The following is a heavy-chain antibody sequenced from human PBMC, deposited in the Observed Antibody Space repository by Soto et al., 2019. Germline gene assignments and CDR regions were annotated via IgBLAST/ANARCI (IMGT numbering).Heavy chain of an antibody. J-gene: IGHJ6*02. CDR2: ISYDGSNK. CDR3: AKAARAYYYYYGMDV. CDR1: GFTFSSYG. D-gene: IGHD3-10*01. Sequence: GGSLRLSCAASGFTFSSYGMHWVRQAPGKGLEWVAVISYDGSNKYYADSVKGRFTISRDNSKNTLYLQMNSLRAEDTAVYYCAKAARAYYYYYGMDVWGQGTTVTVS. V-gene: IGHV3-30*18.